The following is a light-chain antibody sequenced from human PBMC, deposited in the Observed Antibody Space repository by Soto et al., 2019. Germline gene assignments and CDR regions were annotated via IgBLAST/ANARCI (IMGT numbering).Light chain of an antibody. J-gene: IGKJ1*01. V-gene: IGKV3-20*01. CDR2: DAS. CDR1: QSLSSSY. CDR3: QQCSFSPRT. Sequence: EIALTQSPGTLSLSPGERATLSCRASQSLSSSYLAWYQQKPGQAPRLLIYDASIRADGIPDRFSGSGSETDFTLTISRLEPEDSAVYYCQQCSFSPRTFGQGTKVDIK.